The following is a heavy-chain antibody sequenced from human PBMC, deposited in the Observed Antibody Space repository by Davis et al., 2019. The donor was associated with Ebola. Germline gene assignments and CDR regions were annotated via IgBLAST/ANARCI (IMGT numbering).Heavy chain of an antibody. CDR2: ISSSSSYI. V-gene: IGHV3-21*01. CDR1: GFTFDDYA. CDR3: ASYGPYNYITGTTGDY. J-gene: IGHJ4*02. D-gene: IGHD1-7*01. Sequence: PGGSLRLSCAASGFTFDDYAMHWVRQAPGKGLEWVSSISSSSSYIYYADSVKGRFTISRDNAKNSLYLQMNSLRAEDTAVYYCASYGPYNYITGTTGDYWGQGTLVTVSS.